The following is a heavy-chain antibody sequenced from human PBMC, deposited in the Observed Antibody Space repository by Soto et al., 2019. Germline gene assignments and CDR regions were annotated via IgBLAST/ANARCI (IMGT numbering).Heavy chain of an antibody. CDR1: GFTFSSYA. Sequence: QVQLVESGGGVVQPGRSLRLSCAASGFTFSSYAMHWVRQAPGKGLEWVAVISYDGRNKYYADSVKGRFTISRDNSKNMLYLQMNSLRAEDTAVYYCARELPKSRRLTKNYYYYGMDVWGQGTTVTVSS. J-gene: IGHJ6*02. CDR3: ARELPKSRRLTKNYYYYGMDV. V-gene: IGHV3-30-3*01. CDR2: ISYDGRNK.